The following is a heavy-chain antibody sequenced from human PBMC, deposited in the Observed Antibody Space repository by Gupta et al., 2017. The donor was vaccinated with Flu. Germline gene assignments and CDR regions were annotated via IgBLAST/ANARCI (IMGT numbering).Heavy chain of an antibody. V-gene: IGHV3-15*05. J-gene: IGHJ4*02. CDR2: MKSYGGGGTT. CDR1: GLNFGDAW. Sequence: EVHVVESGGGLVKPGESLRLSCVVSGLNFGDAWMSWVRQAPGKGLEGVGSMKSYGGGGTTDYAAPVNGRFIISRDEAKNTLYMYMNGLEAEDTAVYFGNHRARETTMDHWGQGTLVTVSS. CDR3: NHRARETTMDH. D-gene: IGHD4-17*01.